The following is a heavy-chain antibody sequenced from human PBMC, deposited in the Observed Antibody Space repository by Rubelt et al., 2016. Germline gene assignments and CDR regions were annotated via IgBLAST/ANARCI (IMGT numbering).Heavy chain of an antibody. J-gene: IGHJ6*02. D-gene: IGHD2-2*01. CDR3: ARDPMVVVPAATPAKYGMDV. CDR1: GYTFTSYG. Sequence: QVQLVQSGGEVKKPGASVKVSCKASGYTFTSYGISWVRQAPGQGLEWMGRIIPILGIANYAQKFQGRVTITADKSTSTAYMELSSLRSEDTAVYYCARDPMVVVPAATPAKYGMDVWGQGTTVTVSS. CDR2: IIPILGIA. V-gene: IGHV1-69*04.